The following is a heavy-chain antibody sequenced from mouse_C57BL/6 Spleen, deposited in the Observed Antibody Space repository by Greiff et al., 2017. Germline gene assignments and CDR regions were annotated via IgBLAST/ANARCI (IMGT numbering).Heavy chain of an antibody. CDR1: GFTFSSYG. V-gene: IGHV5-6*01. J-gene: IGHJ3*01. CDR3: ARLNGYDWFAY. Sequence: EVKLMESGGDLVKPGGSLKLSCAASGFTFSSYGMSWVRQTPDKRLEWVATISSGGSYTYYPDSVKGRFTISRDNAKNTLYLQMSSLKSEDTAMYYCARLNGYDWFAYWGQGTLVTVSA. D-gene: IGHD2-2*01. CDR2: ISSGGSYT.